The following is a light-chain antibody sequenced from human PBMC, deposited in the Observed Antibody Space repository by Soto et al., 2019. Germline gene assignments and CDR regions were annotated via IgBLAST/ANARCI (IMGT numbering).Light chain of an antibody. Sequence: EIVLTQSPGTLSLSPGERATLSCRASQSVSSCYLAWYQQKPGQAPRLLIYGASSRATGIPDRFSGSGSGTDFTLTISRLEPEDFAVYYCQQYGSSPLYTLGQGTKLEIK. J-gene: IGKJ2*01. CDR2: GAS. CDR3: QQYGSSPLYT. CDR1: QSVSSCY. V-gene: IGKV3-20*01.